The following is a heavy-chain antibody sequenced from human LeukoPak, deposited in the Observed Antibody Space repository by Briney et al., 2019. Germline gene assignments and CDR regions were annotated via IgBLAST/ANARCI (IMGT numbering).Heavy chain of an antibody. J-gene: IGHJ4*02. CDR2: IYSGGDT. CDR1: GFTASNNY. D-gene: IGHD2-2*01. Sequence: GGSLRLSCAASGFTASNNYMGWVRQAPGKGLEWVSFIYSGGDTKYADSVQGRFTISRDNFQNTLFLQMNSLRVEDTAMYYCARWYCSSITCYYDYWGQGTLVTVSS. CDR3: ARWYCSSITCYYDY. V-gene: IGHV3-53*01.